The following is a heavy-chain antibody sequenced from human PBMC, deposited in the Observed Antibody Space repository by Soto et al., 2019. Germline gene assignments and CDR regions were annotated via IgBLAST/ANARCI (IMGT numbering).Heavy chain of an antibody. D-gene: IGHD1-26*01. CDR1: GFSVSTRGVG. V-gene: IGHV2-5*02. CDR2: IYWDGDD. Sequence: QITLKESGPTLVKPTQTLTMTCTVSGFSVSTRGVGVGWIRQPPGKALEWVALIYWDGDDRYSPSLKSRLTTTKDTAKKLVVLTMTNMDPADTATYYCARQQSGRRYFDYWGPGSLVTVSS. J-gene: IGHJ4*02. CDR3: ARQQSGRRYFDY.